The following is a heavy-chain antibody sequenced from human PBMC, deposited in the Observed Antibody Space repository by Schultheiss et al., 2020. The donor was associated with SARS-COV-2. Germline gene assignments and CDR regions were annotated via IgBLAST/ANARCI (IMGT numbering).Heavy chain of an antibody. Sequence: LRLSCTVSGGSISSGSYYWSWIRQPAGKGLEWIGRIYTSGSTNYNPSLKSRVTISVDTSKNQFSLKLSSVTAADTAVYYCARENIVATGTFDYWGQGTLVTVSS. CDR1: GGSISSGSYY. CDR2: IYTSGST. D-gene: IGHD5-12*01. V-gene: IGHV4-61*02. J-gene: IGHJ4*02. CDR3: ARENIVATGTFDY.